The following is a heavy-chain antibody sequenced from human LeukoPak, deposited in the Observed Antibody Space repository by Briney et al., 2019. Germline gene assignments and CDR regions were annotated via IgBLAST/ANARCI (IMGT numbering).Heavy chain of an antibody. CDR3: ARGDFDY. J-gene: IGHJ4*02. CDR2: ISTSGGTI. CDR1: GFTFSSSS. Sequence: GGSLRLSCAASGFTFSSSSMNWVRQAPEKGLEWVSYISTSGGTIYYADSVKGRFTISRDNAKNSLYLQMDSLRAEDTAVYYCARGDFDYWGQGTLVTVSS. V-gene: IGHV3-48*01.